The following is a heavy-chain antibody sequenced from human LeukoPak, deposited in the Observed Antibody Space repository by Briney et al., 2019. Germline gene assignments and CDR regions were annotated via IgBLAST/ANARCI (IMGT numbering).Heavy chain of an antibody. D-gene: IGHD5-24*01. CDR2: ISYDGSNK. Sequence: GGSLRLSCAASGFPFSSYAMHWVRQAPGKGLEWVAVISYDGSNKYYADSVKGRFTISRDNSKDTLYLQMNSLRAEDTAVYYCARGGRWLQFLPFDYWGQGTLVTVSS. V-gene: IGHV3-30-3*01. CDR3: ARGGRWLQFLPFDY. J-gene: IGHJ4*02. CDR1: GFPFSSYA.